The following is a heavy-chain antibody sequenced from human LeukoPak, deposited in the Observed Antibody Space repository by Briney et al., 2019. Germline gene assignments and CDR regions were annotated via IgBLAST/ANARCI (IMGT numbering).Heavy chain of an antibody. Sequence: QPGGSLRLSCAASGFTFSSYSMNWVRQAPGKGLEWVANIRQDGAERYYVDSVKGRFTISRDNAKNSVYLEMNSLRVEDTAVYFCARAPYFESSGPLWGQGTLVTVSS. J-gene: IGHJ4*02. CDR1: GFTFSSYS. V-gene: IGHV3-7*01. CDR3: ARAPYFESSGPL. D-gene: IGHD3-22*01. CDR2: IRQDGAER.